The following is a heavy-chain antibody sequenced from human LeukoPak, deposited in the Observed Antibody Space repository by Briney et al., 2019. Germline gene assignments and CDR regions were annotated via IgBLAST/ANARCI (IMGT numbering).Heavy chain of an antibody. Sequence: GGSLRLSCSASGFTFSSYTIHWVRQAPGKGLEFVSAITSNGGSAYYADSVKGRFTISRDNSKNTVYLQMSSLRAEDTAVYYCVIVRGYFDSSGSDYWGQGTLVTVSS. D-gene: IGHD3-9*01. CDR1: GFTFSSYT. J-gene: IGHJ4*02. CDR2: ITSNGGSA. V-gene: IGHV3-64D*06. CDR3: VIVRGYFDSSGSDY.